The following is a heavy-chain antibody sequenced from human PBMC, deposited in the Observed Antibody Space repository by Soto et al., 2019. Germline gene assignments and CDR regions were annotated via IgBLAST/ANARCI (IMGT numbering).Heavy chain of an antibody. J-gene: IGHJ4*02. V-gene: IGHV4-34*01. CDR2: INHSGST. CDR1: GGSFSGYY. Sequence: SDTLSLTCAVYGGSFSGYYWSWIRQPPGKGLEWIGEINHSGSTNYNPSLKRRVTISVDTSKNRFSLKLSSVTAADTAVYYCARALGALTVTTGNYFDYWGQGTLVTVSS. D-gene: IGHD4-17*01. CDR3: ARALGALTVTTGNYFDY.